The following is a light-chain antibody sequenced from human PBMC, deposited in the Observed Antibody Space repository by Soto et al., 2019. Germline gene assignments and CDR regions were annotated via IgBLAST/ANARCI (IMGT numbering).Light chain of an antibody. Sequence: TGCTHCPGTLSLSPGERATLSCRASQSVSSSYLAWYQQRPGQAPRLLIYGASSRATGMPDRFSGSGSGIDFTLTISRLEAEDFAVYFCQQYGSSSWTFGQGTKVDI. CDR3: QQYGSSSWT. V-gene: IGKV3-20*01. J-gene: IGKJ1*01. CDR1: QSVSSSY. CDR2: GAS.